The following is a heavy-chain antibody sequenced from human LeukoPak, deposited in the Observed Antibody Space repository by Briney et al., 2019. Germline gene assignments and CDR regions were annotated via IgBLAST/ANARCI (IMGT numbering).Heavy chain of an antibody. D-gene: IGHD3-9*01. CDR3: ASYLGGYDILTGYYNGFDY. Sequence: PGGSLRLSCAASGFTFSSYAMSWVRQAPGKGLEWVSAISGSGGSTYYADSVKGRFTISRDNSKNTLYLQMNSLRAEDTAVYYCASYLGGYDILTGYYNGFDYWGQGTLVTVSS. CDR2: ISGSGGST. J-gene: IGHJ4*02. V-gene: IGHV3-23*01. CDR1: GFTFSSYA.